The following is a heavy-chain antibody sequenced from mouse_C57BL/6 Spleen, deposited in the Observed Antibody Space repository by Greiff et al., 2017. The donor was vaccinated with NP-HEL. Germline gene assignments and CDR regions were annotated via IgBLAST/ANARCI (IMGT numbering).Heavy chain of an antibody. J-gene: IGHJ4*01. CDR2: ISSGSSTI. V-gene: IGHV5-17*01. CDR1: GFTFSDYG. CDR3: ARKGYAMDY. Sequence: DVMLVESGGGLVKPGGSLKLSCAASGFTFSDYGMHWVRQAPEKGLEWVAYISSGSSTIYYADTVKGRLTISRDNAKNTLFLQMTSLRSEDTAMYYWARKGYAMDYWGQGTSVTVSS.